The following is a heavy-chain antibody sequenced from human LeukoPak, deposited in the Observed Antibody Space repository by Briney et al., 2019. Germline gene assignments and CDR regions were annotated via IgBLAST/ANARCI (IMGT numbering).Heavy chain of an antibody. CDR1: GYTFTIYA. Sequence: ASVKVSCKASGYTFTIYAMHWVRQAPGQGLEWMGWITPSGGTNYPQKFQGRVAITRDTSITTAYMDLSRLTSDDTAVYYCARDRYGDGFAHFDYWGQGALVTVSS. J-gene: IGHJ4*02. V-gene: IGHV1-2*02. CDR2: ITPSGGT. CDR3: ARDRYGDGFAHFDY. D-gene: IGHD5-24*01.